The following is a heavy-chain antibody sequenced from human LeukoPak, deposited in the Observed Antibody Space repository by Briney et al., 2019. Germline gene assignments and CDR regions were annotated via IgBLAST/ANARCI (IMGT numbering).Heavy chain of an antibody. V-gene: IGHV1-8*03. CDR1: GYTFTSYD. J-gene: IGHJ5*02. CDR3: ARDRTDFWSGYYEGNWFDP. D-gene: IGHD3-3*01. CDR2: MNPNSGNT. Sequence: GASVKVSCKASGYTFTSYDINWVRQATGQGLEWMGWMNPNSGNTGYAQKFQGRVTITRNTSISTAYMELSSLRSEDTAVYYCARDRTDFWSGYYEGNWFDPWGQGTLVTVSS.